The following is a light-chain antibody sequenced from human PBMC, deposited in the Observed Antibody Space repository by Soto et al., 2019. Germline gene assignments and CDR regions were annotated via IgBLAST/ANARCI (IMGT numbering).Light chain of an antibody. CDR1: KLGDKY. J-gene: IGLJ2*01. V-gene: IGLV3-1*01. Sequence: SYELTQPPSVSVSPGQTASITCSGDKLGDKYACWYQQKPGQSPVLVIYQDSKRPSGIPEGFSGSNSGNTATLTISGTQAMDEAYYYCQAWGSSPYLVFGGGTKLTVL. CDR2: QDS. CDR3: QAWGSSPYLV.